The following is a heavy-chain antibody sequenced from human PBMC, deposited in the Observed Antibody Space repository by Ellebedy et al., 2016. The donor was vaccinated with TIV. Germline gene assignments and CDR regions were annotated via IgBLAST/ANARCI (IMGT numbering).Heavy chain of an antibody. CDR1: GFTFSSYS. D-gene: IGHD2-2*01. Sequence: GESLKISXAASGFTFSSYSMNWVRQAPGKGLEWVSSISSSSSYIYYADSVKGRFTISRDNAKNSLYLQMNSLRAEDTAVYYCARDRSRVVPAALYYYYGMDVWGQGTTVTVSS. V-gene: IGHV3-21*01. J-gene: IGHJ6*02. CDR2: ISSSSSYI. CDR3: ARDRSRVVPAALYYYYGMDV.